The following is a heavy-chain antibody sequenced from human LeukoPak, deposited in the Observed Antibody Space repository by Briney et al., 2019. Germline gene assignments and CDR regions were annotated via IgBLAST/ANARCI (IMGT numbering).Heavy chain of an antibody. CDR2: ISSSSSYV. D-gene: IGHD3-10*01. V-gene: IGHV3-21*01. CDR3: ARDNRGRPLDY. CDR1: GFTFSSYS. Sequence: MSGGSLRLSCAASGFTFSSYSMNWVRQAPGKGLEWVSSISSSSSYVYYADSVKGRFTISRDNAKNSLYLQMNSLRAEDTAVYYCARDNRGRPLDYWGQGTLVTVSS. J-gene: IGHJ4*02.